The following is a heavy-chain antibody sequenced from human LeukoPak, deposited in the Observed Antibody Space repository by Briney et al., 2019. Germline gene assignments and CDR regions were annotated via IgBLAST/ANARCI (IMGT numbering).Heavy chain of an antibody. V-gene: IGHV4-31*03. Sequence: PSQTLSLTCTVSGGSLSSGGYYWSWIRQHPGKGLEWIGYIYYSGSTDYNPSLRSRVTISVDTSKNQISLKVRSVTATDTAVYYCAREDRYNSGWPEGNWGQGTQVTVSS. CDR1: GGSLSSGGYY. J-gene: IGHJ4*02. CDR3: AREDRYNSGWPEGN. D-gene: IGHD6-19*01. CDR2: IYYSGST.